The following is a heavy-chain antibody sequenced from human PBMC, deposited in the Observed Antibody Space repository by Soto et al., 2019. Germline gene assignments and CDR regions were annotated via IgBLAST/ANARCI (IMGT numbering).Heavy chain of an antibody. CDR2: IYTSGST. CDR1: GGSISSYY. J-gene: IGHJ3*02. D-gene: IGHD3-3*01. V-gene: IGHV4-4*07. Sequence: PSETLSLTCTVSGGSISSYYWSWIRQPAGKGLEWIGRIYTSGSTNYNPSLKSRVTISVDTSKNQFSLKLSSVTAADTAVYYCARINREYDFWSGYYSAFDIWGQGTMVTVSS. CDR3: ARINREYDFWSGYYSAFDI.